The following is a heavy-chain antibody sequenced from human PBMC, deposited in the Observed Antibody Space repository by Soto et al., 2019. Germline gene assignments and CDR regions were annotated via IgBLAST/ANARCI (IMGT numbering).Heavy chain of an antibody. CDR3: AKDGRFGELLYPPGDY. CDR2: IGSGGST. J-gene: IGHJ4*02. Sequence: SLRLSCAASGFTVSSNYVSWVRQAPGKGLEWVSVIGSGGSTNYADSVKGRFTISRDNSKNTLYLQMNSLRAEDTAVYYCAKDGRFGELLYPPGDYWGQGTLVTAPQ. CDR1: GFTVSSNY. V-gene: IGHV3-53*01. D-gene: IGHD3-10*01.